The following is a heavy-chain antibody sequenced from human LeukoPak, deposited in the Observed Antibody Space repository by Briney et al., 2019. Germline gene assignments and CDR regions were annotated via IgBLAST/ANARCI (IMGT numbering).Heavy chain of an antibody. CDR3: ASPFSSRHNYYYYYGMDV. CDR2: INQDGTEK. V-gene: IGHV3-7*02. CDR1: GFTFSCYR. D-gene: IGHD6-13*01. Sequence: PGGALRLSCAASGFTFSCYRMSWVPRAPGEGAEWVAKINQDGTEKADVDAVGGRVTISRDNPKNSVFVQVNILRAEDTDVYYCASPFSSRHNYYYYYGMDVWGQRTTVTVSS. J-gene: IGHJ6*02.